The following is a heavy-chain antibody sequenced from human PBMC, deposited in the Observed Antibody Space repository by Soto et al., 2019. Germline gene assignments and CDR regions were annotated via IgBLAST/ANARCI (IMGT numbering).Heavy chain of an antibody. Sequence: QVQLVQSGAEVKKPGSSVKVSCKASGGTFSSYTISWVRQAPGQGLEWMGRIIPTLGIANYAQKFQGRVTITADKSTSTAYMELSSLRSEDTAVYYCARDEYYDYILGSYRSLILDIWGQGTMVTVSS. V-gene: IGHV1-69*08. D-gene: IGHD3-16*02. CDR3: ARDEYYDYILGSYRSLILDI. CDR1: GGTFSSYT. J-gene: IGHJ3*02. CDR2: IIPTLGIA.